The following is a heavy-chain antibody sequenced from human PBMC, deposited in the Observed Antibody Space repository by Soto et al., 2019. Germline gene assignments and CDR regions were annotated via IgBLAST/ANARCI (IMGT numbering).Heavy chain of an antibody. V-gene: IGHV3-48*03. D-gene: IGHD2-21*02. J-gene: IGHJ6*02. Sequence: EVQLVESGGGLVQPGGSLRLSCAASGFTFSSYEMNWVRQAPGKGLEWVSYISSSGSTIYYADSVKGRFTISRDNAKNSLYLQMNSLRAEDTAVYYCARDGGYSLRYYDGMDVWGQGTTVTVSS. CDR1: GFTFSSYE. CDR2: ISSSGSTI. CDR3: ARDGGYSLRYYDGMDV.